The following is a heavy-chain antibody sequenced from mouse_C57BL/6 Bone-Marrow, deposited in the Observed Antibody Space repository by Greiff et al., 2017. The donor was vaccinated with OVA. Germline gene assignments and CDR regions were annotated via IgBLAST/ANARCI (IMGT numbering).Heavy chain of an antibody. D-gene: IGHD1-1*02. CDR2: IHPSDGDT. Sequence: QVQLQQPGAELVKPGASVKVSCKASGYTFTSYWMHWVKQRPGQGLEWIGRIHPSDGDTNYNQKFKGKATLTVDKSSSTAYMQLSSLTSEDSAVYYWAILGWYYAMEYWGQGTSVPSPQ. CDR3: AILGWYYAMEY. CDR1: GYTFTSYW. V-gene: IGHV1-74*01. J-gene: IGHJ4*01.